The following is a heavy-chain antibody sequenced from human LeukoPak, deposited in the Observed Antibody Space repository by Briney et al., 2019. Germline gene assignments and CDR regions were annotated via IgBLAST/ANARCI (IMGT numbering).Heavy chain of an antibody. CDR2: ISSSSGYI. Sequence: PGGSLRLSCAASGFTFSSYSMNWVRQAPGKGLEWVSSISSSSGYIHHADSVKGRFTISRDNAKNSLYLQMNSLRAEDTAVYYCAGSLWFGDSGWFDPWGQGTLVTVSS. V-gene: IGHV3-21*01. J-gene: IGHJ5*02. CDR1: GFTFSSYS. D-gene: IGHD3-10*01. CDR3: AGSLWFGDSGWFDP.